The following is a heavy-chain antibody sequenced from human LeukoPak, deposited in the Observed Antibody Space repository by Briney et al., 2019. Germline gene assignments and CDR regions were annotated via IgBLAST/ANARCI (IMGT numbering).Heavy chain of an antibody. CDR2: IYSSGST. CDR1: GVSISSGDYY. Sequence: SETLSLTCTVSGVSISSGDYYWSWIRQPPGKGLEWIRYIYSSGSTYYNPSLKSRATVSLDTSKNQLSLKLSSVTAADTAVYYCARPYYYDSRIDPWGQGTLVTVSS. CDR3: ARPYYYDSRIDP. D-gene: IGHD3-22*01. V-gene: IGHV4-30-4*01. J-gene: IGHJ5*02.